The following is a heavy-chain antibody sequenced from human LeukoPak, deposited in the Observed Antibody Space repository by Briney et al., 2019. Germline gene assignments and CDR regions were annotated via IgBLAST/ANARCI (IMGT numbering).Heavy chain of an antibody. Sequence: SVKVSCKASGGTFSSYDISWVRQAPGQGLEWMGGITPIFGTAKYAQKFQGRVTVTAVESMSTAYMELSSLRSEDTAVYYCARGWLAETTVVTPYNYWGQGTLVTVSS. V-gene: IGHV1-69*13. D-gene: IGHD4-23*01. CDR1: GGTFSSYD. CDR3: ARGWLAETTVVTPYNY. J-gene: IGHJ4*02. CDR2: ITPIFGTA.